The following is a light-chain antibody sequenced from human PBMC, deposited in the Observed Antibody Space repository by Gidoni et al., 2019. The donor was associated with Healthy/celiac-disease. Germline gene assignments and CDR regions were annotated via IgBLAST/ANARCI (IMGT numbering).Light chain of an antibody. V-gene: IGKV1-5*03. CDR2: KAS. J-gene: IGKJ4*01. Sequence: DIQMTQYPSTLSASVGDRVTITFRASQSISSWLAWYQQKPGKAPKLLIYKASSLESGVPSRFSGSGSGTEFTLTISSLQPDDFATYYCQQYNSSPLTFGGGTKVEIK. CDR3: QQYNSSPLT. CDR1: QSISSW.